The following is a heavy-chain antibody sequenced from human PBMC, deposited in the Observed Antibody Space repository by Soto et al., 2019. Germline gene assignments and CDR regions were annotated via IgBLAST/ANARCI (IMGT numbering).Heavy chain of an antibody. Sequence: ASVKVSCKASGYTFATSHMHWVRQAPGQGLEWMGIIYPSGGSTIYAQMFQGRVTMTSDTSTSTVYMELSSLRSEDTAVYYCARDLGGRSREYYFDFWGQGTLVTVSS. CDR1: GYTFATSH. CDR3: ARDLGGRSREYYFDF. V-gene: IGHV1-46*01. J-gene: IGHJ4*02. CDR2: IYPSGGST. D-gene: IGHD3-16*01.